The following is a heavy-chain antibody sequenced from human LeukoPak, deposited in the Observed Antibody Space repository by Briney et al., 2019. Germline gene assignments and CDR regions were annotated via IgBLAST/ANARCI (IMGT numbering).Heavy chain of an antibody. V-gene: IGHV3-23*01. CDR3: AKANSSSSPNFDY. D-gene: IGHD6-6*01. CDR1: GFTFSGYA. J-gene: IGHJ4*02. CDR2: ISGSGDST. Sequence: GGSLRLSCAASGFTFSGYALSWVRQAPGKGLEWVSTISGSGDSTYYADSVKGRFTISRDNSKNTLYLQMNSLRAEDTAVYYCAKANSSSSPNFDYWGQGTLVTVSS.